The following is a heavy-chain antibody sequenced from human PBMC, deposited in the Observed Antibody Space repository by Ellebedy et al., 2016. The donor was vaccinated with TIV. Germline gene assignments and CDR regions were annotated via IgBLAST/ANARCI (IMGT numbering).Heavy chain of an antibody. D-gene: IGHD4-23*01. CDR1: GDSMSNYY. CDR3: ARLRHYGGDSVWFFDL. J-gene: IGHJ2*01. CDR2: IYYSGST. Sequence: MPSETLSLTCTVSGDSMSNYYWSWIRQPPGKPLEWIGYIYYSGSTNYNPSLKSRVTISLDTSKNQFPLRLTSVTAADTAVYYCARLRHYGGDSVWFFDLWGRGTLVTVSS. V-gene: IGHV4-59*08.